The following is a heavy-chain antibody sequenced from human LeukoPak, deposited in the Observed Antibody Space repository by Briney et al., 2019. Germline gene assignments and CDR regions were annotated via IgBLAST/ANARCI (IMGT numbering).Heavy chain of an antibody. V-gene: IGHV3-30*18. CDR3: AKDHYYGSGSFQYDY. CDR2: ISYDGSNK. J-gene: IGHJ4*02. D-gene: IGHD3-10*01. Sequence: SGRSLRLSCAASGFTFSSYGMHWGRQAPGKGLEWVVVISYDGSNKYYADSVKGRFTISRDNSKNTLYLQMNSLRAEDTAVYYCAKDHYYGSGSFQYDYWGQGILVTVSS. CDR1: GFTFSSYG.